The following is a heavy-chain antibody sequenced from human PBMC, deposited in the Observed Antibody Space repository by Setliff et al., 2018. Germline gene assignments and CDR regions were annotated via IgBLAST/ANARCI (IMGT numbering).Heavy chain of an antibody. D-gene: IGHD5-12*01. CDR2: FHTGGAT. CDR3: ARGGTFRYFDY. Sequence: PSETLSLTCSVSGGSISSGGFYWSWIRQSAGRGLEWIGHFHTGGATDYNLSLKSRVTISVDTSKNQFSLRLISVTAADTAVYYCARGGTFRYFDYWGQGTPVTVSS. J-gene: IGHJ4*02. CDR1: GGSISSGGFY. V-gene: IGHV4-61*09.